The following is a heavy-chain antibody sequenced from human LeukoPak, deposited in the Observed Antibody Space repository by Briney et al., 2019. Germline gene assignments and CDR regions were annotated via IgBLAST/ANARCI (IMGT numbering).Heavy chain of an antibody. CDR3: AKDPSDMGSGWYPLDY. V-gene: IGHV3-23*01. CDR2: ISGSVGST. D-gene: IGHD6-19*01. J-gene: IGHJ4*02. CDR1: GFTFSSYA. Sequence: GGSLRLSCAASGFTFSSYAMSWVRQAPGKGLEWVSAISGSVGSTYYADSVKGRFTISRDNSKNTLYLQMNSLRAEDTALYYCAKDPSDMGSGWYPLDYWGQGTLVTVSS.